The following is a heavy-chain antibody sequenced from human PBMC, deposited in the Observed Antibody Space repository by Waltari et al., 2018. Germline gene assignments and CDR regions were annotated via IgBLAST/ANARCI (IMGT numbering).Heavy chain of an antibody. V-gene: IGHV3-15*01. J-gene: IGHJ4*02. CDR2: IKSKADGGTT. D-gene: IGHD3-22*01. Sequence: EVHLVESGGGLLEPGGSLRLSCAASGFTFTDAWMRWVRQAPGKGLECVGRIKSKADGGTTDYVAPVKGRFSISRDDSENTLYLQMNSLKTEDTAVYYCTTDYPPYDRRGYWGQGTLVTVSS. CDR1: GFTFTDAW. CDR3: TTDYPPYDRRGY.